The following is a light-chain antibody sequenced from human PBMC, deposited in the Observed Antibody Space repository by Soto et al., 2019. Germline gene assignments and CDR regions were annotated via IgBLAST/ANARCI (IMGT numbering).Light chain of an antibody. CDR1: VLAKKY. V-gene: IGLV3-27*01. CDR2: KDS. Sequence: SYELTQPSSVSVSPGQTARITCSGDVLAKKYARWFQQKPGQVPVLVIYKDSERPSGIPERFSGSSSGTTVTLTISGAQVEDEADYYCYSAADNNLGVFGGGTKLTVL. CDR3: YSAADNNLGV. J-gene: IGLJ2*01.